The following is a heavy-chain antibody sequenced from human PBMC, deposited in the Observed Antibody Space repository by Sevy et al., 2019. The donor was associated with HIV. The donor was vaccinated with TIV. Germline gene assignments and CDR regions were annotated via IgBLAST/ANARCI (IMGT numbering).Heavy chain of an antibody. J-gene: IGHJ4*02. Sequence: ASVKVSCKASGYRFTSYHITWVRQAPGQGLEWMGWIAGYNDDTNYAQNFQGRVSMAKDTSKSTAYMELRSLTSVDTAVYYCGRGRATNTGSYFFDHWAQGTLVTVSS. CDR2: IAGYNDDT. V-gene: IGHV1-18*01. D-gene: IGHD2-8*02. CDR1: GYRFTSYH. CDR3: GRGRATNTGSYFFDH.